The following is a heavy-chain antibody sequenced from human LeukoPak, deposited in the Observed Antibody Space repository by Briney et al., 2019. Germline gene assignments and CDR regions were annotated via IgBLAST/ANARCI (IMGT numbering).Heavy chain of an antibody. Sequence: ASVKVSCKASGYTFTGYYMHWVRQAPGQGLEWMGWINPNSGGTNYAQKFQGRVTMTRDTSISTAYMELSRLRSDDTAVYYCARDRLYYDSSGYYAGAVDYWGQGTLVTVSS. J-gene: IGHJ4*02. D-gene: IGHD3-22*01. CDR1: GYTFTGYY. CDR3: ARDRLYYDSSGYYAGAVDY. CDR2: INPNSGGT. V-gene: IGHV1-2*02.